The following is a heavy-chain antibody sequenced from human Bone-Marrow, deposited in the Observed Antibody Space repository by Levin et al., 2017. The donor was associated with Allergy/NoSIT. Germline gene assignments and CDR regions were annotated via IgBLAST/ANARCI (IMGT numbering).Heavy chain of an antibody. D-gene: IGHD3-10*01. J-gene: IGHJ4*02. CDR2: INPNTGDT. CDR1: GYTFSDYY. V-gene: IGHV1-2*02. Sequence: GESLKISCKTSGYTFSDYYIHWLRQAPGQGPEWMAWINPNTGDTDYAKKFLGRVTLTRDTSISAAYMELMNLTSDDPAVFFFARSTRPHILREEFEFWGQGTLVTVSS. CDR3: ARSTRPHILREEFEF.